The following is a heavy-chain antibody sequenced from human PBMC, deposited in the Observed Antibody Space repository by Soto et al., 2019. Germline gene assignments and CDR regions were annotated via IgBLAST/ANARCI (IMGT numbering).Heavy chain of an antibody. J-gene: IGHJ5*02. Sequence: GGSLRLSCAASGFTFSSYWMSWVRQAPGKGLEWVANIKQDGSEKYYVDSVKGRFTCSRDNAKNLRYLQMNSLGAEDTAVYYCARDGLEDYDYIWGSYRYGWFDPWGQGTLVTVSS. CDR2: IKQDGSEK. CDR3: ARDGLEDYDYIWGSYRYGWFDP. D-gene: IGHD3-16*02. V-gene: IGHV3-7*01. CDR1: GFTFSSYW.